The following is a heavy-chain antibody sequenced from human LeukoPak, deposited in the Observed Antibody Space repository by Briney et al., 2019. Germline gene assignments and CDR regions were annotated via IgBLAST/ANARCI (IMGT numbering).Heavy chain of an antibody. V-gene: IGHV1-69*04. J-gene: IGHJ4*02. Sequence: SVKVSCKASGYTFTIYAISWVRQAPGQGLEWMGRIIPILGIANYAQKFQGRVTITADKSTSTAYMELSSLRSEDTAVYYCQGSDTAMVPDYWGQGTLVTVSS. CDR3: QGSDTAMVPDY. D-gene: IGHD5-18*01. CDR1: GYTFTIYA. CDR2: IIPILGIA.